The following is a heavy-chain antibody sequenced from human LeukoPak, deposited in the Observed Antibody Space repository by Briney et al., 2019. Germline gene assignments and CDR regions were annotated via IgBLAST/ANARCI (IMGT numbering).Heavy chain of an antibody. D-gene: IGHD3-22*01. J-gene: IGHJ5*02. Sequence: SVKVSCEASGGTFSSYAISWVRQAPGQGLEWMGGIIPIFGTANYAQKFQGRVTITADESTSTAYMELSSLRSEDTAVYYCARDHGHVDYYDLNWFDPWGQGTLVTVSS. CDR2: IIPIFGTA. CDR3: ARDHGHVDYYDLNWFDP. CDR1: GGTFSSYA. V-gene: IGHV1-69*13.